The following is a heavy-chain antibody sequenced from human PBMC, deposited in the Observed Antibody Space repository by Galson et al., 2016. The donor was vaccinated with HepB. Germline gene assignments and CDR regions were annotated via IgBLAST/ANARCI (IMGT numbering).Heavy chain of an antibody. CDR2: AFYSGIT. CDR3: ARGDGYNFH. J-gene: IGHJ4*02. V-gene: IGHV4-59*01. CDR1: GVSISSYY. D-gene: IGHD5-24*01. Sequence: SETLSLTCTVSGVSISSYYWSWFRQPPEKGLEWIGYAFYSGITNYNPSLKSRVTISIDTSKNQFSLKLSSVTAADTAVYYCARGDGYNFHWGQGTLVTVSS.